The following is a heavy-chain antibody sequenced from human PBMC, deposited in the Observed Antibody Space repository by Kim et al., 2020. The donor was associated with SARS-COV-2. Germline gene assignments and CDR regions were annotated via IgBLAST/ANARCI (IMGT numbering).Heavy chain of an antibody. Sequence: ASVKVSCKASGYTFTDYYMHWVRRAPGQGLEWLGWINPNNGGTNYAQNFQGRVTMTWDTSISTAYMELSRLRSDDTAVYYCARLQLDILTYDYGDYWGQGTLVTVSS. J-gene: IGHJ4*02. CDR2: INPNNGGT. CDR3: ARLQLDILTYDYGDY. D-gene: IGHD3-9*01. V-gene: IGHV1-2*02. CDR1: GYTFTDYY.